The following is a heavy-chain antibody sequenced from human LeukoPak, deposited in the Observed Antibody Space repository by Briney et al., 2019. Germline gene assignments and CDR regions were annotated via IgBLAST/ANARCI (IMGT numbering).Heavy chain of an antibody. CDR1: GGSISSNF. D-gene: IGHD4/OR15-4a*01. Sequence: SETLSLTCTVSGGSISSNFWSWIRQPPGKGLEYIGYIYYSGDTAYNPSLRSRVTLSVDTSKNQFSLQLRSVTTADTAVYYCVRGPYGASISKWFDPWGQGTQVIVSP. V-gene: IGHV4-59*01. J-gene: IGHJ5*02. CDR3: VRGPYGASISKWFDP. CDR2: IYYSGDT.